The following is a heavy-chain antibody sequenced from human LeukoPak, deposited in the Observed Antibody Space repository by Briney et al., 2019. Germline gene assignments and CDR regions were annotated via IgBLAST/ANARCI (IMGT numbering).Heavy chain of an antibody. Sequence: SETLSLTCTVSGGSISSYYWSWIRQPPGKGLEWIGYIYYSGSTNYNPSLKSRVTISVDTSKNQFSLKLSSVTAADTAVYYCARGYYDSSGYYPDWGQGTLVTVSS. CDR2: IYYSGST. J-gene: IGHJ4*02. D-gene: IGHD3-22*01. V-gene: IGHV4-59*08. CDR3: ARGYYDSSGYYPD. CDR1: GGSISSYY.